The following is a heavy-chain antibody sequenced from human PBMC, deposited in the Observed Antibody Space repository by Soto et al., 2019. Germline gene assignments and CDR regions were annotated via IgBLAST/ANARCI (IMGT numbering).Heavy chain of an antibody. CDR2: INAGNGNT. Sequence: ASVKVSSKAPGYTFTSYAMHWVRQAPGQRLEWMGWINAGNGNTKYSQKFQGRVTITRDTSASTAYMELSSLRAEDTAVYYCAGDQWELRDRLFYCGYWGQRPLVSVS. D-gene: IGHD1-26*01. J-gene: IGHJ4*02. CDR3: AGDQWELRDRLFYCGY. CDR1: GYTFTSYA. V-gene: IGHV1-3*01.